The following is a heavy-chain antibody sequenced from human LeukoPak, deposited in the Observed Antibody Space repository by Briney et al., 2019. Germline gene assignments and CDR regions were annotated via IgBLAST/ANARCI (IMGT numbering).Heavy chain of an antibody. Sequence: SETLSLTCTVSGGSISSYYWSWIRHPPGKGLEWIGYIYYSGSTNYNPSLKSRVTISVDTSKNQFSLKLSSVTAADTAVYYCASDYSDYYLDYWGQGTLVTVSS. CDR1: GGSISSYY. J-gene: IGHJ4*02. CDR2: IYYSGST. D-gene: IGHD4-11*01. CDR3: ASDYSDYYLDY. V-gene: IGHV4-59*08.